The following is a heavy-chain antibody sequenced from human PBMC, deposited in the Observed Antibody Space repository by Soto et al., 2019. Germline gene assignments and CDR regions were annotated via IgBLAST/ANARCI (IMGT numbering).Heavy chain of an antibody. CDR1: GYTFSNYA. CDR2: INTGSGYT. Sequence: QVHLVQSGAEVKKPEASVRVSCKTSGYTFSNYAISWVRQAPGQGLEWMGWINTGSGYTNYAHDRVTMTKDASTYPAYLEVTSLRSDDTAIYYWARDRVYTGGSDADYWGQGTLVTVSS. D-gene: IGHD2-8*02. V-gene: IGHV1-18*01. CDR3: ARDRVYTGGSDADY. J-gene: IGHJ4*02.